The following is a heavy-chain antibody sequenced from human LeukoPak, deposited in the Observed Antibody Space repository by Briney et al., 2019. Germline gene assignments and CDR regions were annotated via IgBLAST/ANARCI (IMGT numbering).Heavy chain of an antibody. V-gene: IGHV3-21*01. CDR2: ISSSSSYI. CDR1: GFTFSSYS. CDR3: ASNHYDFWSGPTPYYFDY. D-gene: IGHD3-3*01. J-gene: IGHJ4*02. Sequence: RRSLRLSCAASGFTFSSYSMNWVRPAPGNGLEWVSSISSSSSYIYYADSVKGRFTIFRNNAKNSLYMQMNSLRAEDTAVYYCASNHYDFWSGPTPYYFDYWGQGTLVTVSS.